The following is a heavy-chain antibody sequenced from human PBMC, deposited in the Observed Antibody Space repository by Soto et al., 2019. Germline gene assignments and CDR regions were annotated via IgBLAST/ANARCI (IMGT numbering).Heavy chain of an antibody. CDR2: FDPEDGET. Sequence: ASVKVSCKVSGYTLTELSMHWVRQAPGKGLEWMGGFDPEDGETIYAQKFQGRVTMTEDTSTDTAYMELSSLRSEDTAVYYCATNYAPPGAFDIWGQGTMVTVSS. D-gene: IGHD2-2*01. CDR3: ATNYAPPGAFDI. CDR1: GYTLTELS. V-gene: IGHV1-24*01. J-gene: IGHJ3*02.